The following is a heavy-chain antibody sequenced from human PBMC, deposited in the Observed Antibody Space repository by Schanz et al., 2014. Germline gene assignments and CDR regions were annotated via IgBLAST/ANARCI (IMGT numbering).Heavy chain of an antibody. Sequence: QVQLVQSGAEVKKPGASVKVSCKASGYTFTGYYIHWVRQAPGQGLEWMGWINPNTGGTNYAQKFQGRAPMTRDTSITTAYMDLSGLTSDDTAVYYCAREKGHGYSGLSWGQGTLLAVSS. V-gene: IGHV1-2*02. D-gene: IGHD5-12*01. CDR1: GYTFTGYY. J-gene: IGHJ5*02. CDR2: INPNTGGT. CDR3: AREKGHGYSGLS.